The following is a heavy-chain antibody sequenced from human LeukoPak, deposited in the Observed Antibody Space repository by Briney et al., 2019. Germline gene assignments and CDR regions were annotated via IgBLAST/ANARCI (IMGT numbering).Heavy chain of an antibody. CDR3: ARGAGRSSSWSLGMDV. J-gene: IGHJ6*02. D-gene: IGHD6-13*01. CDR1: GFTFSNYG. V-gene: IGHV3-30*03. CDR2: ITYDGNNK. Sequence: GSPRISCAASGFTFSNYGMHRVRQAPGKGAGGVAVITYDGNNKYYADSVKGRFTISRDNSKNTLFLQMNSLRADDTAVYYCARGAGRSSSWSLGMDVWGQGTTVTVSS.